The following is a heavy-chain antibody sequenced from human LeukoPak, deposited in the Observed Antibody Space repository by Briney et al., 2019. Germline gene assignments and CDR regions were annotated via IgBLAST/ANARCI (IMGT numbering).Heavy chain of an antibody. V-gene: IGHV4-61*02. D-gene: IGHD3-3*01. CDR2: IYTSGST. J-gene: IGHJ5*02. CDR1: GVSISSGSYY. CDR3: ARGTYYDFLATFDP. Sequence: PSETLSLTCTVSGVSISSGSYYWSWIRQPAGKGLEWIGRIYTSGSTNYNPSLKSRVTISVDTSKNQFSLKLSSVTAADTAVYYCARGTYYDFLATFDPWGQGTLVTVSS.